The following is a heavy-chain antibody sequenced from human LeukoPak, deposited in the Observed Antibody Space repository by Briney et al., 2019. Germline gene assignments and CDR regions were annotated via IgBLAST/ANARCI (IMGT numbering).Heavy chain of an antibody. CDR1: GYTFTSYG. CDR3: ARASTAMPSGAFDI. Sequence: GASVKVSCKASGYTFTSYGISWVRQAPGQGLEWMGWISAYNGNTNYAQKLQGRVTMTTDTSTSTAYMELSSLRSEDTAVYYCARASTAMPSGAFDIWGQGTMVTVSS. V-gene: IGHV1-18*01. CDR2: ISAYNGNT. J-gene: IGHJ3*02. D-gene: IGHD5-18*01.